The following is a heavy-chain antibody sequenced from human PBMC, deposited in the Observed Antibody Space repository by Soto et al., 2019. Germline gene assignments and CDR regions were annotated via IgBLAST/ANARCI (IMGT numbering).Heavy chain of an antibody. CDR2: ISAHNGNT. J-gene: IGHJ4*02. V-gene: IGHV1-18*01. Sequence: QVHLVQSGAEVKKPGASVKVSCKGSGYGFTTYGITWVRQAPGQGLEWMAWISAHNGNTNYAQKRQGRVTVTRDTSTSTAYMELRSLRSDDTAVYYCARGRYGDYWGQGALVTVS. D-gene: IGHD1-1*01. CDR1: GYGFTTYG. CDR3: ARGRYGDY.